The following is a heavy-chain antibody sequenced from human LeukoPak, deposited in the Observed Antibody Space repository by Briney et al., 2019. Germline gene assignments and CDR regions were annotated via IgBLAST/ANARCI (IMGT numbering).Heavy chain of an antibody. Sequence: SETLSLTCTVSGASISTYYWSWIRQPPGKGLEWIGYIYYSGNTNYNPSLKSRVTISVDTSKNQFSLKLSSVTAADTAVYYCARSYYSSSWSRSLSFDYWGQGALVTVSS. J-gene: IGHJ4*02. V-gene: IGHV4-59*01. CDR1: GASISTYY. CDR2: IYYSGNT. D-gene: IGHD6-13*01. CDR3: ARSYYSSSWSRSLSFDY.